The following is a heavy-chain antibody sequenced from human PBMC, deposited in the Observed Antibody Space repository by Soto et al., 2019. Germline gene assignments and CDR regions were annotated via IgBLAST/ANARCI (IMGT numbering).Heavy chain of an antibody. CDR2: INPSDGST. D-gene: IGHD6-19*01. CDR1: GYTLTRYY. V-gene: IGHV1-46*03. J-gene: IGHJ6*02. Sequence: QVQLVQSGAEVKKPGASVKVSCKASGYTLTRYYMQWVRQAPGQGLEWMGVINPSDGSTIYAQSFQGRVTRTRDTSTSTVYMELSSLISDDTAVYYCARGVAVGRGYYGMDVWGQGTTVTVSS. CDR3: ARGVAVGRGYYGMDV.